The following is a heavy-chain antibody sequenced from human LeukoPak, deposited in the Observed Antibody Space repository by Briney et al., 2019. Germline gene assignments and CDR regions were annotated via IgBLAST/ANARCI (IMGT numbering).Heavy chain of an antibody. V-gene: IGHV3-23*01. Sequence: GGSLRLSCAASGLHFSGTAMSWVRQAPGKGLEWVSAISHDGMNAYYADSVKGRFTISRDNSKKTVSLEMSSLTATDTGVYYCAKDGAQYSSGPECDPRGQGALVTVSP. CDR3: AKDGAQYSSGPECDP. CDR2: ISHDGMNA. D-gene: IGHD6-19*01. J-gene: IGHJ5*02. CDR1: GLHFSGTA.